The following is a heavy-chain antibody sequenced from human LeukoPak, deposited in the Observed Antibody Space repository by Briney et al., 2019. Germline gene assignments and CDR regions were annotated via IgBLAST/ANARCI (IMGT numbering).Heavy chain of an antibody. CDR2: FDPEDGET. J-gene: IGHJ6*02. CDR3: ATDPPNYDFWSGPRHYYGMDV. Sequence: GASVKVSCKVSGYTLTELSMHWVRQAPGKGLEWMGGFDPEDGETIYAQKFQGRVTMTEDTSTDTAYMELSSLRSEDTAVYYCATDPPNYDFWSGPRHYYGMDVWGQGTTVTVSS. V-gene: IGHV1-24*01. D-gene: IGHD3-3*01. CDR1: GYTLTELS.